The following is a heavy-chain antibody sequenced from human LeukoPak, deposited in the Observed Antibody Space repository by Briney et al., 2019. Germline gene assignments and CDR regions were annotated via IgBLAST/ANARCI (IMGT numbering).Heavy chain of an antibody. J-gene: IGHJ5*02. Sequence: GESLKVSCKGSGYSFTSYWIGWVRQMPGKGLEWMGIIYPGDSDTRYSPSFQGQVTISADKSISTAYLQWSSLKASDTAMYYCARRVEWLLHYYDSSGYFSWFAPWGQGPLVTVSS. V-gene: IGHV5-51*01. CDR3: ARRVEWLLHYYDSSGYFSWFAP. D-gene: IGHD3-22*01. CDR2: IYPGDSDT. CDR1: GYSFTSYW.